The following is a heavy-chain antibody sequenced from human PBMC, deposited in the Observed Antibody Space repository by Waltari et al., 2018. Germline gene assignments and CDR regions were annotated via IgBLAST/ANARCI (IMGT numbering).Heavy chain of an antibody. CDR1: GGTFSSYA. CDR3: ARDQDYDDSSGYLRFDY. D-gene: IGHD3-22*01. CDR2: IIPSFGTA. J-gene: IGHJ4*02. V-gene: IGHV1-69*01. Sequence: QVQLVQSGAEVKKPGSSVKVSCKASGGTFSSYAISWVRQAPGQGLEWMGGIIPSFGTANYAQKFQGGVTITADESTSTAYMELSSLRSEDTAVYYCARDQDYDDSSGYLRFDYWGQGTLVTVSS.